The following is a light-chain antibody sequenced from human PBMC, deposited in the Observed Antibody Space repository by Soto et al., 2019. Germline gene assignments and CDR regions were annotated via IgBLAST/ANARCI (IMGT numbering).Light chain of an antibody. Sequence: DIQMTQSPSSLSASVGDRVTITCRASQSIGTYLSWYQQKPGKAPKLLIYGASNLQSGVPSRFSGSGSETGFTITVSSLQPEDFATYYCQQSYGAPRTFGQGTKVAIK. J-gene: IGKJ2*01. CDR3: QQSYGAPRT. CDR2: GAS. V-gene: IGKV1-39*01. CDR1: QSIGTY.